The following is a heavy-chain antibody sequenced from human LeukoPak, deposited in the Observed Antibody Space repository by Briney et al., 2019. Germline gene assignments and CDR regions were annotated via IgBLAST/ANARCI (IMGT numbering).Heavy chain of an antibody. Sequence: ASVKVSCKTSGYSFTTYHINWLRQASGQGLEWLGWMNPYTGDRGYAQRFQGRLSITSDTSISTAYMELGSLKSDDTAVYFCARTPSLTASGYDCWGQGTLVTVSS. J-gene: IGHJ4*02. CDR1: GYSFTTYH. CDR3: ARTPSLTASGYDC. V-gene: IGHV1-8*03. D-gene: IGHD2-21*02. CDR2: MNPYTGDR.